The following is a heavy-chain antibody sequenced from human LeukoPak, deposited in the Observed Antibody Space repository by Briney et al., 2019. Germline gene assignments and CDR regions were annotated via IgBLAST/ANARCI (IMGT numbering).Heavy chain of an antibody. CDR2: ISYDGSNK. CDR1: GFTFSSYA. CDR3: ARTAGATPPHPPDLLNYFDY. Sequence: QPGRSLRLSCAASGFTFSSYAMHWVRQAPGKGLEWVAVISYDGSNKYYADSVKGRFTISRDNSKNTLYLQMNSLRAEDTAVYYCARTAGATPPHPPDLLNYFDYWGQGTLVTVSS. J-gene: IGHJ4*02. D-gene: IGHD1-26*01. V-gene: IGHV3-30-3*01.